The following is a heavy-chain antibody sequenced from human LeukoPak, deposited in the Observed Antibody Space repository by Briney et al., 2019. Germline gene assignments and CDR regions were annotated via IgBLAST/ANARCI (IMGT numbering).Heavy chain of an antibody. CDR2: IYYSGSN. CDR1: GGSISSYY. D-gene: IGHD2-15*01. J-gene: IGHJ6*03. CDR3: ARVRGSAEFHYMDV. Sequence: SETLSLTCTVSGGSISSYYWSWIRQPPGKGLEWIGYIYYSGSNNYNPSLKSRVTISVDTSKNQFSLKLSSVTAADTAVYYCARVRGSAEFHYMDVWGKGTTVTVSS. V-gene: IGHV4-59*01.